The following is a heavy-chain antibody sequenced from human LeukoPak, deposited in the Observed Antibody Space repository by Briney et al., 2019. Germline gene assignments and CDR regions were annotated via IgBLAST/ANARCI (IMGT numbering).Heavy chain of an antibody. CDR3: ARRRVVVASTDGASGAFDI. CDR1: GGSISSYY. D-gene: IGHD2-15*01. V-gene: IGHV4-59*12. J-gene: IGHJ3*02. Sequence: SETLSLTCTVSGGSISSYYWSWIRQPPGKGLEWIGYIYYSGSTNYNPSLKSRVTISVDTSKNQFSLKLSSVTAADTAVYFCARRRVVVASTDGASGAFDIWGQGTMVTVSS. CDR2: IYYSGST.